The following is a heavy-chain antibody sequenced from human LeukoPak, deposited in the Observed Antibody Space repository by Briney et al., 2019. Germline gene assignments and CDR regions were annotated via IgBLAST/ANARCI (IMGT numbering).Heavy chain of an antibody. Sequence: PGGSLRLSCAASGFTFSKSVMSWDRQAPGKGLEWVSAISDSGERTDYGDSVKGRFTISRDNSKNTLYLQMNSLRAEDTAVYYCARRDEGTKDYWGQGTQVTVSS. CDR3: ARRDEGTKDY. CDR2: ISDSGERT. CDR1: GFTFSKSV. V-gene: IGHV3-23*01. J-gene: IGHJ4*02. D-gene: IGHD2-8*01.